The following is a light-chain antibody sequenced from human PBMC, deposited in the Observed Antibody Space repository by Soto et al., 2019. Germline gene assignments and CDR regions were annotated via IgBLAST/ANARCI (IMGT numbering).Light chain of an antibody. Sequence: QSALTQPRSVSGSPGQSVTISCTGTSSDVGGYNYVSWYQQHLGKAPKLMIYDVSKRPTGVPDRFSGSKSGNTASLTISGLQAEDEAGYYCCSYAGCYTLGLGGGTKLTVL. V-gene: IGLV2-11*01. CDR2: DVS. J-gene: IGLJ2*01. CDR3: CSYAGCYTLG. CDR1: SSDVGGYNY.